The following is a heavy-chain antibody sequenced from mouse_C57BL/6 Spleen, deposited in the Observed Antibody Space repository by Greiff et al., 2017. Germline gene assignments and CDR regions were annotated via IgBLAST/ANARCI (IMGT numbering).Heavy chain of an antibody. CDR2: IYPGNSDT. Sequence: EVKLVESGTVLARPGASVKMSCKTSGYTFTSYWMHWVKQRPGQGLERIGAIYPGNSDTSYNQKFKGKAKLTAVTSASTAYMELSSLTNEDSAVYYCTRREYSNYGGYAMGYWGQGTSVTVSS. CDR3: TRREYSNYGGYAMGY. V-gene: IGHV1-5*01. CDR1: GYTFTSYW. J-gene: IGHJ4*01. D-gene: IGHD2-5*01.